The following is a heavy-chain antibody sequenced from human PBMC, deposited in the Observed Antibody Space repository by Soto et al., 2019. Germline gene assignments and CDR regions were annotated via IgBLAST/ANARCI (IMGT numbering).Heavy chain of an antibody. V-gene: IGHV4-59*11. Sequence: QVQLQESGPGLVKPSESLSLTCTVSGAAIDTHYWSWIRQPPGKGLEWIGQVFYSGSTHYNPSLKCLVTSSIDTSAKQFSPKLTSVTAADTAVYYGARSFMIPLDYFAPLGQATLVTVSS. D-gene: IGHD3-16*01. J-gene: IGHJ4*02. CDR1: GAAIDTHY. CDR3: ARSFMIPLDYFAP. CDR2: VFYSGST.